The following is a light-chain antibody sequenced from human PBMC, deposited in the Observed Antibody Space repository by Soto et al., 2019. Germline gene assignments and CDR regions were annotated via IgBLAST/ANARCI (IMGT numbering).Light chain of an antibody. Sequence: QSALTQPASVSGSPGQSITISCTGTNTDVGGYNYVSWYQQHPGKAPQLIIFEASNRPSGVSARFSGSKSGTTASLTTSGLQPEDEADYYCLSFAGGNTRVFGTGTKVTVL. CDR1: NTDVGGYNY. J-gene: IGLJ1*01. CDR2: EAS. V-gene: IGLV2-14*01. CDR3: LSFAGGNTRV.